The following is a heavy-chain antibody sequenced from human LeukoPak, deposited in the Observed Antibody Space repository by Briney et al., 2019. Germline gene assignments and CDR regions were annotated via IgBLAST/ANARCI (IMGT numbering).Heavy chain of an antibody. CDR3: GQLMDTIEGIYFQH. D-gene: IGHD5-24*01. CDR1: GFTFSDYY. V-gene: IGHV3-11*01. Sequence: GGSLRLSCPASGFTFSDYYMSWIRQAPGKGLGWVSYISSSGSTIYYADSVKGRFTISRDNAKNSLYLQMNSLRAEDTAVYYCGQLMDTIEGIYFQHWGQGTLVTVSS. J-gene: IGHJ1*01. CDR2: ISSSGSTI.